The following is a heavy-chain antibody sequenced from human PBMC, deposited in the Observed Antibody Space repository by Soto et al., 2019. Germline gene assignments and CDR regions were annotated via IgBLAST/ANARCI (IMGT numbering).Heavy chain of an antibody. CDR2: ISGSGGST. J-gene: IGHJ5*02. CDR1: GFTFSSYG. CDR3: AKALYYDILTGFHNWFDP. D-gene: IGHD3-9*01. Sequence: GGSLRLSCAASGFTFSSYGMHWVRQAPGKGLEWVSAISGSGGSTYYADSVKGRFTISRDNSKNTLYLQMNSLRAEDTAVYYCAKALYYDILTGFHNWFDPWGQGTLVTVSS. V-gene: IGHV3-23*01.